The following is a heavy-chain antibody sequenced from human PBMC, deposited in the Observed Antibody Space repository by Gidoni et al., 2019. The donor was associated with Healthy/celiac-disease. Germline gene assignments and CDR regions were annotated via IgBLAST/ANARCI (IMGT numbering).Heavy chain of an antibody. V-gene: IGHV1-69*01. J-gene: IGHJ6*02. Sequence: QVQLVQSGAEVKKPGSSVKVSCKASGGTFSSYAISWVRQAPGQGLEWMGGIIPIFGTANYAQKFQGRVTMTADESTSTAYMELSSLRSEDTAVYYCARDEGFGEFSKYYYYGMDVWGQGTTVTVSS. CDR2: IIPIFGTA. D-gene: IGHD3-10*01. CDR1: GGTFSSYA. CDR3: ARDEGFGEFSKYYYYGMDV.